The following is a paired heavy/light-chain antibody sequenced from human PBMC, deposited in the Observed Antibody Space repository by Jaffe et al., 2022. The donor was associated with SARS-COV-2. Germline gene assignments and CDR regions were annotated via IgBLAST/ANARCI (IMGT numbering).Heavy chain of an antibody. D-gene: IGHD2-8*02. CDR2: IGFSGNPT. V-gene: IGHV3-48*03. J-gene: IGHJ4*02. Sequence: EVQLVESGGGLVQPGGSLRLSCTTSGFNFGSFEMNWVRQAPGRGLEWISFIGFSGNPTFYADSVKGRFTISRDDAKNSLYLEMHGLTVEDTATYYCARDPSGVLTNDFWGQGTLVTVAS. CDR1: GFNFGSFE. CDR3: ARDPSGVLTNDF.
Light chain of an antibody. Sequence: EIVLTQSPGTLSLSPGERATLSCRASQSVGRDFLGWYQQRPGQAPRLLIYGVSSRASGIPDRFSGSGSATDFTLTISRLEPEDFAVYYCQQYSRPPFTFGPGTKVDVK. V-gene: IGKV3-20*01. CDR1: QSVGRDF. CDR2: GVS. CDR3: QQYSRPPFT. J-gene: IGKJ3*01.